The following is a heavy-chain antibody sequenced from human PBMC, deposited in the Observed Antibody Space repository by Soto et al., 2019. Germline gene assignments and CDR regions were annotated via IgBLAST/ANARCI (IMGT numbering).Heavy chain of an antibody. CDR1: GGTFSSYA. J-gene: IGHJ4*02. CDR2: IIPIFGTA. V-gene: IGHV1-69*01. D-gene: IGHD4-17*01. CDR3: AREEHDYCGNSPFDY. Sequence: QVQLVQSGAEVKKPGSSVKVSCKASGGTFSSYAISWVRQAPGQGLEWMGGIIPIFGTASYAQKFQGRVKITADESTSTAYMELSSLRSEDTAVYYCAREEHDYCGNSPFDYWGQGTLVTVSS.